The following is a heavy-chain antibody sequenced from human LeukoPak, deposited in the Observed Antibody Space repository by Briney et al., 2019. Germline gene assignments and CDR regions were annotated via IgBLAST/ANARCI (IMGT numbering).Heavy chain of an antibody. J-gene: IGHJ4*02. Sequence: PGGSLRLSCAASGFTFSSYSMNWVRQAPGKGLEWVSSISSSSSYIYYADSVKGRFTISRDNAKNSLYLQMNSLTAEDTAVYYCARDKIVGATHFDYWGQGTLVTVSS. CDR1: GFTFSSYS. CDR3: ARDKIVGATHFDY. CDR2: ISSSSSYI. V-gene: IGHV3-21*01. D-gene: IGHD1-26*01.